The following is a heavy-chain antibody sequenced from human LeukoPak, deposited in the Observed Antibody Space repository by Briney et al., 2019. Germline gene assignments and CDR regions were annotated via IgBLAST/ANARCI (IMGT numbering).Heavy chain of an antibody. CDR2: LYSGSDT. CDR3: ARAGDHFHWYLDL. D-gene: IGHD3-10*01. V-gene: IGHV3-53*01. Sequence: GGSLRLSCAASGFSVSTKYMNWVRQAPGKGLEWVSILYSGSDTYYANSVKGRFTISRDSSKNILFLQMNDLRAEDTAVYYCARAGDHFHWYLDLWGRGTLVTVSS. CDR1: GFSVSTKY. J-gene: IGHJ2*01.